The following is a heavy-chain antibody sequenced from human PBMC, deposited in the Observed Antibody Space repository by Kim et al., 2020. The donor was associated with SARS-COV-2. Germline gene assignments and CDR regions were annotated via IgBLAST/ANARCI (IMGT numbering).Heavy chain of an antibody. CDR1: GFTIGSSA. Sequence: GGSLRLSCAASGFTIGSSAITWVRQAPGRGLEWVSSTADGGSTKYYADSVKGRFTMSRDDSKNILYLEMNSVRADDTAVYYCATAPPTRRDFFYFGMDV. CDR2: TADGGSTK. CDR3: ATAPPTRRDFFYFGMDV. V-gene: IGHV3-23*01. J-gene: IGHJ6*01.